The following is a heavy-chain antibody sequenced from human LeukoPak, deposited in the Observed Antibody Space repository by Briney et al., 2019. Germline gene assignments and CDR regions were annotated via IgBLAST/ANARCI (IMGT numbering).Heavy chain of an antibody. CDR1: GFSFSDYY. CDR3: ARAPIDSNSWYHAFDI. D-gene: IGHD6-13*01. V-gene: IGHV3-11*04. J-gene: IGHJ3*02. CDR2: ISSGGDTI. Sequence: GGSLRLSCAAPGFSFSDYYMTWIRQSPGKGLEWVSFISSGGDTIYYADSVKGRFTISRDNAKNSLFLQMDSLRAEDTAVYYCARAPIDSNSWYHAFDIWGQGTMVTVSS.